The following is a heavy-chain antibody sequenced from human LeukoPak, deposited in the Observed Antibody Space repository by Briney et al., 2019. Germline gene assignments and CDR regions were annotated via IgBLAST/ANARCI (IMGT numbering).Heavy chain of an antibody. V-gene: IGHV4-39*01. J-gene: IGHJ3*02. CDR3: ASAPLLGTLDI. D-gene: IGHD3-3*02. Sequence: SETLSLTCTVSGGSISGSSYYWGWIRQPPGKGLEWIGSIYYSGSTYYNPSLKSRVTISVDTSKNQFSLKLNSVTATDTAVYYCASAPLLGTLDIWGQGTMVTVSS. CDR1: GGSISGSSYY. CDR2: IYYSGST.